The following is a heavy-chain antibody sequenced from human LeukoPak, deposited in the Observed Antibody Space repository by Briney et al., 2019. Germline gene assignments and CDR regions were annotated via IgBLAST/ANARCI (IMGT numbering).Heavy chain of an antibody. CDR3: ARDGELYSGSKGLFDI. J-gene: IGHJ3*02. CDR1: GYTFTNYG. D-gene: IGHD1-26*01. Sequence: ASVKVSFTASGYTFTNYGISWVRQAPGQGLEWMGWISVHNGNTNYAQKLQGRVTMTTDTSTSTAYMELRSLRSDDTAVYYCARDGELYSGSKGLFDIWGQGTMVTVSS. V-gene: IGHV1-18*01. CDR2: ISVHNGNT.